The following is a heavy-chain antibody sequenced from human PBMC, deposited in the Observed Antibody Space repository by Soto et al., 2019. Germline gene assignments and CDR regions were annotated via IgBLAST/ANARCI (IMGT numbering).Heavy chain of an antibody. CDR3: AKTLDRANRLYYYYGMDV. CDR2: IIPIFGTA. CDR1: GGTFSSYA. D-gene: IGHD2-2*03. Sequence: SVKVSCKASGGTFSSYAISCVRQAPGQGLEWMGGIIPIFGTANYAQKFQGRVTITADESTSTAYMELSSLRSEDTAVYYCAKTLDRANRLYYYYGMDVWGQGTTVTVSS. V-gene: IGHV1-69*13. J-gene: IGHJ6*02.